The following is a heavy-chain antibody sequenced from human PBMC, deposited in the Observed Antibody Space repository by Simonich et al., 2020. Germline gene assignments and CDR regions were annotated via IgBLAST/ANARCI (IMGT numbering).Heavy chain of an antibody. J-gene: IGHJ4*02. Sequence: EVQLVESGGGLVKPGGSLRLSCAASGFTFSSYSMNWVRQAPGKGLGWVVSISSSSIYIAYADSVKGRFTISRDNAKNSLYLQMNSLRAEDTAVYYCARARGDSSSWYFDYWGQGTLVTVSS. CDR1: GFTFSSYS. CDR2: ISSSSIYI. D-gene: IGHD6-13*01. V-gene: IGHV3-21*01. CDR3: ARARGDSSSWYFDY.